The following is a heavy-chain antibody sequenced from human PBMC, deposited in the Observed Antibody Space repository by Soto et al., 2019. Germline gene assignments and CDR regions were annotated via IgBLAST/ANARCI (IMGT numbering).Heavy chain of an antibody. D-gene: IGHD3-10*01. CDR3: ARGADSDPTVEFFYDY. V-gene: IGHV3-74*01. J-gene: IGHJ4*02. Sequence: PGGSLRLSCAASGFTFSSYWMHWVRQAPGKGLVWVSRINSDWSSTSYADSVKGRFTISRDNAKNTLYLQMNSLRAEDTAVYYCARGADSDPTVEFFYDYWGQGTLVTVSS. CDR1: GFTFSSYW. CDR2: INSDWSST.